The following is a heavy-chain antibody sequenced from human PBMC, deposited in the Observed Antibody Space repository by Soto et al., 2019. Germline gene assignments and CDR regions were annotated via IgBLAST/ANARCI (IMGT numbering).Heavy chain of an antibody. CDR2: ISSSSSYI. CDR3: ARDGDTKGVYYYMDV. J-gene: IGHJ6*03. V-gene: IGHV3-21*01. Sequence: EVQLEESEGGLVKPGGSLRLSCAASGFTFSSYSMNWVRQAPAKGLEWVSSISSSSSYIYYADSVKGRFTISRDNAKNSLCLQMNSLRAEDTAVYYCARDGDTKGVYYYMDVWGKGTTVTVSS. D-gene: IGHD3-10*01. CDR1: GFTFSSYS.